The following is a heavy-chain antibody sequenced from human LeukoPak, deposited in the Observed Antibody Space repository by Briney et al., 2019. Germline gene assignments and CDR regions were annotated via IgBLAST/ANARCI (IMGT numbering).Heavy chain of an antibody. D-gene: IGHD2-21*02. J-gene: IGHJ4*02. V-gene: IGHV3-13*01. CDR3: ARFRTWGDKAFDY. CDR1: GFTFSSYD. CDR2: IATNGDA. Sequence: TGGSLRLSCAASGFTFSSYDMHWVRQATGKGLEWVSAIATNGDAYYSGSVKGRFTIFRENAESSLYLQMNSLRAEDTAVYYCARFRTWGDKAFDYWGQGTLVTVSS.